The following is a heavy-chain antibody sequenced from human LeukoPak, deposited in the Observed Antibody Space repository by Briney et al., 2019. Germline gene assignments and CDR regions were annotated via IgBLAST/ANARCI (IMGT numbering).Heavy chain of an antibody. CDR1: GFTLSSYA. D-gene: IGHD3-22*01. CDR3: ARDPIVGGSGYYYPFDY. V-gene: IGHV3-64*01. CDR2: ISSNGGST. Sequence: PGGSLRLSCAASGFTLSSYAMHWVRQAPGKGLEYVSAISSNGGSTYYANSVKGRFTISRDNSKNTLYLQMGSLRAEDMAVYYCARDPIVGGSGYYYPFDYWGQGTLVTVSS. J-gene: IGHJ4*02.